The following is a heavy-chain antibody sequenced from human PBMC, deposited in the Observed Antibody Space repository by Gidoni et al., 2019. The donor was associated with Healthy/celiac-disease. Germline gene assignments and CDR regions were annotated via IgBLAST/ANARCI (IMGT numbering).Heavy chain of an antibody. CDR3: AKLNSPYNWFDP. Sequence: EVQLLESGGGLAQPGRSLRLSCAPSGSTFDDYAMHWVRQAPGKGLEWVSGISWNSGSIGYADSVKGRFTISRDNAKNSLYLQMNSLRAEDTALYYCAKLNSPYNWFDPWGQGTLVTVSS. CDR1: GSTFDDYA. D-gene: IGHD2-15*01. J-gene: IGHJ5*02. V-gene: IGHV3-9*01. CDR2: ISWNSGSI.